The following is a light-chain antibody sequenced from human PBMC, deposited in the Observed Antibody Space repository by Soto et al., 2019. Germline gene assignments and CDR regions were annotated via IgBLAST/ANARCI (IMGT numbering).Light chain of an antibody. V-gene: IGLV2-14*03. CDR2: DVS. Sequence: SVLAQPASVSGSPGQSINISCTGTSGDVGGYNYVSWYQHHPGKAPKLIIYDVSNRPSGVSNPFSGSKSGNTASLTISGLQPEDEADYYCSSYTTSNTRQIVFGTGTKVTVL. CDR1: SGDVGGYNY. J-gene: IGLJ1*01. CDR3: SSYTTSNTRQIV.